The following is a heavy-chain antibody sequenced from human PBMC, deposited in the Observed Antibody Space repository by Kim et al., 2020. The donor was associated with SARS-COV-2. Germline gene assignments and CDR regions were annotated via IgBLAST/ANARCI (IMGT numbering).Heavy chain of an antibody. V-gene: IGHV3-30*01. D-gene: IGHD3-3*01. J-gene: IGHJ4*02. Sequence: YADSVKGRFTISRDNSKNTLYLQMNSLRAEDTAVYYCARARDFWSEVFDYWGQGTLVTVSS. CDR3: ARARDFWSEVFDY.